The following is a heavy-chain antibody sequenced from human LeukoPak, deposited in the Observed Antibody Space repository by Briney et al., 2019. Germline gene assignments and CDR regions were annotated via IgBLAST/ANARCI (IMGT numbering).Heavy chain of an antibody. CDR3: ARSRDNRGYEARHLDY. D-gene: IGHD1-14*01. V-gene: IGHV1-46*01. J-gene: IGHJ4*02. CDR2: INPNGGAT. Sequence: VASVKVSCKASGYTFTSYGISWVRQAPGQGLEWMGRINPNGGATMYVEKFQGRVTMTGDMSTSTVYMEVSRLTSEDTAVYYCARSRDNRGYEARHLDYWGQGTLVTVSS. CDR1: GYTFTSYG.